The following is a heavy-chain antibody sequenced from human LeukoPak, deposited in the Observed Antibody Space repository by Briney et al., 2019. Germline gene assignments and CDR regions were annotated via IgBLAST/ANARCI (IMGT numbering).Heavy chain of an antibody. J-gene: IGHJ4*02. Sequence: GGSLRLSCAASGFTFSSYGMHWVRQAPGKGLEWVAVIWYDGSNKYYADSVKGRFTISRDNSKNTLYLQMNSLRAEDTAVYYCARDIYSNGYLGDWGQGTLVTVSS. CDR1: GFTFSSYG. CDR2: IWYDGSNK. CDR3: ARDIYSNGYLGD. V-gene: IGHV3-33*01. D-gene: IGHD4-11*01.